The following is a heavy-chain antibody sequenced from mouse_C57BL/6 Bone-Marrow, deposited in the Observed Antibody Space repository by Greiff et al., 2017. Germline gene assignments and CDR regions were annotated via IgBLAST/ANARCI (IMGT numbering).Heavy chain of an antibody. J-gene: IGHJ4*01. CDR1: GYTFTSYG. CDR2: IYPRSGNT. CDR3: ASSYYSNPNAMDY. Sequence: VQLQQSGAELARPGASVKLSCKASGYTFTSYGISWVKPRTGQGLEWIGEIYPRSGNTYYNEKFKGKATLTADKSSSTAYMERRSLTSEDSAVYFCASSYYSNPNAMDYWGQGASVTVSS. D-gene: IGHD2-5*01. V-gene: IGHV1-81*01.